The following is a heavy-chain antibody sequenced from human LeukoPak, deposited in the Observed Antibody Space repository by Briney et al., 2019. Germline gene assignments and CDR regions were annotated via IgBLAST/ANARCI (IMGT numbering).Heavy chain of an antibody. Sequence: SVKVSCKASGGTFSSYAISWVRQAPGQGLEWMGGIIPIFGTANYAQKFQGRVTITADESTSTAYMELSSLRSEDTAVYYCAREGVTIFGMVRTQTTKSPHRFDPWGQGTLVTVSS. D-gene: IGHD3-3*01. CDR1: GGTFSSYA. J-gene: IGHJ5*02. CDR2: IIPIFGTA. V-gene: IGHV1-69*13. CDR3: AREGVTIFGMVRTQTTKSPHRFDP.